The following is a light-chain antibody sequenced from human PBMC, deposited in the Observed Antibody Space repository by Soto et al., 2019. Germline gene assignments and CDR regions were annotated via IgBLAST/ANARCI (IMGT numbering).Light chain of an antibody. CDR1: QSLSSY. CDR2: DAS. CDR3: QQRSNWLT. Sequence: EIVLTQSQATLSLSPGERATLSFRASQSLSSYLAWYQQKPGQDPRLLIYDASNRATGIPARFSGSGSGTDFTLTISSLEPEDFAVYYCQQRSNWLTFGGGTKVDIK. J-gene: IGKJ4*01. V-gene: IGKV3-11*01.